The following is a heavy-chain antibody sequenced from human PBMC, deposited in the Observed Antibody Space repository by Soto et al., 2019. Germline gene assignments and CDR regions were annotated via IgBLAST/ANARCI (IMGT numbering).Heavy chain of an antibody. V-gene: IGHV4-31*03. CDR1: GASLSSGGHY. Sequence: QVQLQQSGPGLAKPSQTVSLTCTVSGASLSSGGHYWIWIRHVPGKDLEWIGYIFHTWPTFYTPYLKGGFLMSKDTFDNYFCMNLNFVTAADTALYYCARGLGYDSNCHCLAAFDIWGHGKMVSVSA. J-gene: IGHJ3*02. D-gene: IGHD3-22*01. CDR2: IFHTWPT. CDR3: ARGLGYDSNCHCLAAFDI.